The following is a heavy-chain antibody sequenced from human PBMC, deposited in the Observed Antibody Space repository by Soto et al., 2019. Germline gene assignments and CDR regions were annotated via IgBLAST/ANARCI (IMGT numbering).Heavy chain of an antibody. CDR3: ARVGDYDSP. J-gene: IGHJ5*02. CDR2: ISYDGSNK. Sequence: QVQLVESGGGVVQPGRSLRLSCAASGFTFSSYAMHWVRQAPGKGLEWVAVISYDGSNKYYADSVKGRFTISRDNSKNTLYLQMNSLGAEDTAVYYCARVGDYDSPWGQGPLVTVSS. V-gene: IGHV3-30-3*01. D-gene: IGHD3-22*01. CDR1: GFTFSSYA.